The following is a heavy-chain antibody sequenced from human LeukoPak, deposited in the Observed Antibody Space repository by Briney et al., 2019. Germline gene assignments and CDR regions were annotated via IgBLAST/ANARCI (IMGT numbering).Heavy chain of an antibody. V-gene: IGHV4-30-4*01. Sequence: SETLSLTCTVSGGSINSGDYYWRWIRQPPGKGLEWIGYIYYSGSTYYNPSLKSRVSISVDTSKNQFSLKLTSVTAADTAVYFCARETLSAPWSFDCWGQGTLVTVSS. CDR1: GGSINSGDYY. D-gene: IGHD2/OR15-2a*01. J-gene: IGHJ4*02. CDR2: IYYSGST. CDR3: ARETLSAPWSFDC.